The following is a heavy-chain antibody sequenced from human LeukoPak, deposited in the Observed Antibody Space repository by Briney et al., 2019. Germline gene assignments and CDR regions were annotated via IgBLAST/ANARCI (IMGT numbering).Heavy chain of an antibody. CDR3: VRNLAVAGTCFDS. V-gene: IGHV3-7*03. CDR2: IKQDGSDR. D-gene: IGHD6-19*01. J-gene: IGHJ4*02. CDR1: GFTFSSYA. Sequence: PGRSLRLSCAASGFTFSSYAMHWVRQAPGTGLEWVANIKQDGSDRNYVTSVRGRFTISRDNAESSLYLQMNSLRVEDTAVYYCVRNLAVAGTCFDSWGQGTLVTVSS.